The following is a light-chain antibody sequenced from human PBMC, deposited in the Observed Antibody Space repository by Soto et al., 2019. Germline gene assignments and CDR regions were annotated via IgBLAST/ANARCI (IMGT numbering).Light chain of an antibody. Sequence: EIVMTQSPATLSVSPGERATLSCGANQSVASDFAWYQQKPGQAPTLLIYDASTRASGVPARFSGRGSGTECTLTISSLQSEDFAVYYCQQYNYWPQTFGQGTKVEI. CDR2: DAS. J-gene: IGKJ1*01. V-gene: IGKV3-15*01. CDR3: QQYNYWPQT. CDR1: QSVASD.